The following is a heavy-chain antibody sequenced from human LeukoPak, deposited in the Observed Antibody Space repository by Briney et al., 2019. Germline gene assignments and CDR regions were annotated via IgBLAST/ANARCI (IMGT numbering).Heavy chain of an antibody. J-gene: IGHJ4*02. V-gene: IGHV4-38-2*02. CDR3: ARVRGGSWHYFDY. Sequence: SETLSLTCTVSGYSISSGYYWGWIRQPPGKGLEWIGSIYHSGSTYYNPSLKSRVTISVDTSKNQISLKLSSVTAADTAVYYCARVRGGSWHYFDYWGQGTLVTVSS. CDR1: GYSISSGYY. CDR2: IYHSGST. D-gene: IGHD6-13*01.